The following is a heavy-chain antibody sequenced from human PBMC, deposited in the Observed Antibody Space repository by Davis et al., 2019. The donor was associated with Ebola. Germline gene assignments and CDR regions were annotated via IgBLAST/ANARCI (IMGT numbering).Heavy chain of an antibody. Sequence: PGGSLRLSCAASGFLFSDYSMNWXXXAPRXLFXXFTYITKGSDAIHYADSVKGRFTVSRDNAKNSLFLQMNSLRDEDSAVYYCARDYIFAFDLWGQGTQVTVSS. CDR2: ITKGSDAI. CDR1: GFLFSDYS. V-gene: IGHV3-48*02. D-gene: IGHD4-11*01. CDR3: ARDYIFAFDL. J-gene: IGHJ5*02.